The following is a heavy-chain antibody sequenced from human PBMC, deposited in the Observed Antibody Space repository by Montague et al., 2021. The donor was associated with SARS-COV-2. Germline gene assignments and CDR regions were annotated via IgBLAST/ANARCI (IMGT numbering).Heavy chain of an antibody. CDR1: GFSLSTSGMC. Sequence: PALVKPTQTLTLTCTFSGFSLSTSGMCMTWIRQPPGKALEWLARXDWDGDKYYSTSLKTRLTISKDTSKNQVVLTMTNMDPVDTATYYCARTYAPSAVAVDYWGQGTLVTVSS. V-gene: IGHV2-70*11. CDR3: ARTYAPSAVAVDY. CDR2: XDWDGDK. J-gene: IGHJ4*02. D-gene: IGHD6-19*01.